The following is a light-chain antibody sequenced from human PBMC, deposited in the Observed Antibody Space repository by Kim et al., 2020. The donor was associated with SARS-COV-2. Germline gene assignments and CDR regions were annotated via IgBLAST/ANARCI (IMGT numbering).Light chain of an antibody. CDR1: ISHIGSHS. CDR2: NND. J-gene: IGLJ1*01. Sequence: QRNTITCSRSISHIGSHSVYWYQQCPGPAPILLIYNNDQRPSGVPDRFSGSKSGTSASLAISGLRSEDEADYYCAARDDTLSGFLFGGGTKVTVL. V-gene: IGLV1-47*01. CDR3: AARDDTLSGFL.